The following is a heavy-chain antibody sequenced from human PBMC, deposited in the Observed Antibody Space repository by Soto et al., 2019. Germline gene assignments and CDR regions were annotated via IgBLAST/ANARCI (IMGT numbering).Heavy chain of an antibody. V-gene: IGHV4-30-4*01. CDR1: GASISNPDYY. J-gene: IGHJ4*01. CDR2: IFFNGET. CDR3: ARARRLQPLDY. D-gene: IGHD4-4*01. Sequence: SETLCDTCTVSGASISNPDYYWSWIRQPPGKSLEWIGSIFFNGETSFSPSHESRLSMSVDTSKNQFSLSLRSVTASDTAGYFCARARRLQPLDYWGNGPLVTVS.